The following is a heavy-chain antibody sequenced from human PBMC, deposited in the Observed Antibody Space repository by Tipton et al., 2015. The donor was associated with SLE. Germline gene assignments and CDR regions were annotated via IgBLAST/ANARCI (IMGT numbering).Heavy chain of an antibody. CDR2: INPNSGGT. CDR1: GYTFTGYY. V-gene: IGHV1-2*02. CDR3: ARCVSYSSSPFDFMDV. Sequence: QLVQSGAEVKKPGASVKVSCKASGYTFTGYYMHWVRQAPGQGLEWMGWINPNSGGTNYAQKFQGRVTMTRDTSIITAYMDLSRLRSDDTAVYYCARCVSYSSSPFDFMDVWGKGTTVTVSS. D-gene: IGHD6-13*01. J-gene: IGHJ6*03.